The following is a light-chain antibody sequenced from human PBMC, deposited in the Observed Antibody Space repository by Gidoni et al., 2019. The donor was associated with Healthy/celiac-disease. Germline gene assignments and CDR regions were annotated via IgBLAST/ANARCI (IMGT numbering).Light chain of an antibody. CDR3: NSRDSSGNPNWV. V-gene: IGLV3-19*01. CDR1: SLRSYY. CDR2: GKN. Sequence: SSELTQDPAVSVDLGQTVRITCQGDSLRSYYASWYQQKPGQAPVLVIYGKNNRPSGIPDRFSGSSSGNTASLTITGAQAEDEADYYCNSRDSSGNPNWVFGGGTKLTVL. J-gene: IGLJ3*02.